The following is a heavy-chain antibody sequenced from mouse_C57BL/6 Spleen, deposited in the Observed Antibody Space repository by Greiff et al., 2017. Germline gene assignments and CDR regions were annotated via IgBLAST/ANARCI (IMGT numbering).Heavy chain of an antibody. CDR2: IYPGDGDT. J-gene: IGHJ3*01. D-gene: IGHD1-1*01. CDR1: GYAFSSYW. CDR3: ARGYYGSSYVAWFAY. V-gene: IGHV1-80*01. Sequence: VQLVESGAELVKPGASVKISCKASGYAFSSYWMNWVKQRPGKGLEWIGQIYPGDGDTNYNGKFKGKATLTADKSSSTAYMQLSSLTSEDSAVYFCARGYYGSSYVAWFAYWGQGTLVTVSA.